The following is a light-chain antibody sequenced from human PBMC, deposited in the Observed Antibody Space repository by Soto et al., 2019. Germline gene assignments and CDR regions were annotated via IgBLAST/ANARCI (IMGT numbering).Light chain of an antibody. CDR1: QSVSIY. Sequence: ETVLTQSPATLSLSPGERATLSCRASQSVSIYVAWYQQKPGQAPSLLIYDASKRATGIPARFIGGGAGTDFTLTISSLEPEDFAVYYCQQRQNWPPLTFGGGTKVEMK. V-gene: IGKV3-11*01. CDR3: QQRQNWPPLT. J-gene: IGKJ4*01. CDR2: DAS.